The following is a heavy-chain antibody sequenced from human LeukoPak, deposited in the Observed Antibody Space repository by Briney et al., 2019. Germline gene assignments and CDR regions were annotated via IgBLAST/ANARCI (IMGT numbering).Heavy chain of an antibody. Sequence: ASVKVSCKASGYTFTGYYVHWVRQAPGQGLEWMGWINPNSGGTNYAQKFQGRVTMTRDTSISTAYMELSRLRSDDTAVYYCARDLTRDFWSGYFLYYFDYWGQGTLVTVSS. CDR2: INPNSGGT. J-gene: IGHJ4*02. D-gene: IGHD3-3*01. CDR3: ARDLTRDFWSGYFLYYFDY. CDR1: GYTFTGYY. V-gene: IGHV1-2*02.